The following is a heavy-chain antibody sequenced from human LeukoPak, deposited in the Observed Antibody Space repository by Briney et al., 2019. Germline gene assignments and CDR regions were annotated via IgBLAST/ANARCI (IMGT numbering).Heavy chain of an antibody. V-gene: IGHV3-30*04. CDR2: ISYDGSNK. CDR3: ARTVVVLSSSSSDYFDY. Sequence: GGSLRLSCAASGFTFSSYAMHWVRQAPGKGLEWVAVISYDGSNKYYADSVKGRFTISRDNAKNSLYLQMNTLRAEDTAVYYCARTVVVLSSSSSDYFDYWGQGTLVTVSS. CDR1: GFTFSSYA. D-gene: IGHD6-6*01. J-gene: IGHJ4*02.